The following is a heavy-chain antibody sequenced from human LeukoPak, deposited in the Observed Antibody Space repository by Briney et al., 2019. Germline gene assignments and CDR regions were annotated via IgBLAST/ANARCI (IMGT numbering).Heavy chain of an antibody. J-gene: IGHJ4*02. V-gene: IGHV1-8*01. Sequence: ASVKVSCKASGYTFTSYDINWVRQAPAPGLEWMGWMNPNSGNTGYAQKFQGRVTVTRNTSISTAYMELRSLRSEDTAVYYCAIRRSHDFWSGLDDYWGQGTLVTVSS. CDR3: AIRRSHDFWSGLDDY. D-gene: IGHD3-3*01. CDR1: GYTFTSYD. CDR2: MNPNSGNT.